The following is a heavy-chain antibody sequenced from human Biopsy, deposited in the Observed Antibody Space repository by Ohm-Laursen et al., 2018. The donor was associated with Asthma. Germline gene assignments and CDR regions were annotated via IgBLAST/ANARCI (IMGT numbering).Heavy chain of an antibody. CDR1: GYTFNSVA. D-gene: IGHD2-21*01. V-gene: IGHV1-69*13. CDR3: ARSYCGGDCFSPFDY. CDR2: IIPIFGTP. J-gene: IGHJ4*02. Sequence: GASVKVSCKASGYTFNSVAVMWVRQAPGQGLEWMGGIIPIFGTPSYAQNFQSRLTITADDSTSTVYMELSSLRSEDTAMYFCARSYCGGDCFSPFDYWGQGTLVTVSS.